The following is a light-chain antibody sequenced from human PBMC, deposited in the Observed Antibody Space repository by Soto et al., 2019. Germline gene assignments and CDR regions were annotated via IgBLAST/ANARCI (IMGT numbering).Light chain of an antibody. CDR2: SNY. V-gene: IGLV1-44*01. CDR1: SSNVGSLS. CDR3: AAWDGSLNGLYV. Sequence: QSVLTQAPSASGTPGPRGTISCSGSSSNVGSLSVDWYQHLPGTAPKLLIHSNYQRPSGVPDRFSGSKSGTSASLAINGLQSEDEADYYCAAWDGSLNGLYVFGTGTKLTVL. J-gene: IGLJ1*01.